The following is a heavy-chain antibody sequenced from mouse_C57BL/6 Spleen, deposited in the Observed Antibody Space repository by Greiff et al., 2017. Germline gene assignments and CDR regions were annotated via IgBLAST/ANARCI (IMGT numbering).Heavy chain of an antibody. CDR2: IDPETGGT. V-gene: IGHV1-15*01. CDR1: GYTFTDYE. J-gene: IGHJ1*03. D-gene: IGHD1-1*01. CDR3: TRRAVVAPSTRYFDV. Sequence: QVQLKESGAELVRPGASVTLSCKASGYTFTDYEMHWVKQTPVHGLEWIGAIDPETGGTAYNQKFKGQAILTADKSSNTAYMELRSLKSEDSAVYYYTRRAVVAPSTRYFDVWGTGTTVTVSS.